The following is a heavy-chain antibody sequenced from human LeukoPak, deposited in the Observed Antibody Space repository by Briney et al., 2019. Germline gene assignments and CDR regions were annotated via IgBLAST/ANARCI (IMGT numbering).Heavy chain of an antibody. J-gene: IGHJ4*02. Sequence: PSETLSLTCAVSGYSISSGYYWGWIRQPPGKGLEWIGSIYHSGNTYYNPSLKSRVTISVDTSKNQFSLKLSSVTAADTAVYYCAREGNYYDSSGYSNFDCWGQGNLVTVSS. CDR3: AREGNYYDSSGYSNFDC. V-gene: IGHV4-38-2*02. CDR1: GYSISSGYY. D-gene: IGHD3-22*01. CDR2: IYHSGNT.